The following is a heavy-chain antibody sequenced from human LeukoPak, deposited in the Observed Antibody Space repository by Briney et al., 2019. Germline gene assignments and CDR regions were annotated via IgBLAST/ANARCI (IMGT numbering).Heavy chain of an antibody. CDR2: IYYSGST. D-gene: IGHD6-19*01. J-gene: IGHJ4*02. CDR1: GVSISSYY. CDR3: ARDSSGYSSGWYFDY. V-gene: IGHV4-59*01. Sequence: PSETLSLTCTVSGVSISSYYWSWIRQPPGKGLEWIGYIYYSGSTNYNPSLKSRVTISVDTSKNQFSLKLSSVTAADTAVYYCARDSSGYSSGWYFDYWGQGTLVTVSS.